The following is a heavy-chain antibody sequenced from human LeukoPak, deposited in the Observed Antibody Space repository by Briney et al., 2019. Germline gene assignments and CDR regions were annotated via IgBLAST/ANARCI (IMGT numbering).Heavy chain of an antibody. CDR3: TSRHYGDYVVDN. V-gene: IGHV3-73*01. Sequence: GGSLRLSCATSGFTFNGSALHWVRQASGQGLEWVGRIRSKAHRYATAYAASVKGRFTVPRDDSKNMAYLQMNSLKTEDTAIYDCTSRHYGDYVVDNWGQGTLVTVSS. CDR2: IRSKAHRYAT. J-gene: IGHJ4*02. D-gene: IGHD4-17*01. CDR1: GFTFNGSA.